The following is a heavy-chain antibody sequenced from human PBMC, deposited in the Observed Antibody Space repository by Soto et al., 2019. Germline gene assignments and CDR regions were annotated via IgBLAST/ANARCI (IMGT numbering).Heavy chain of an antibody. CDR1: GFSLSTLGVG. J-gene: IGHJ5*02. CDR2: IYWDDDK. D-gene: IGHD5-12*01. Sequence: QITLKESGPTLVKPTQTLTLTCTFSGFSLSTLGVGVGWIRPPPGKALEWLALIYWDDDKRNSPSLNSRLTITTDTSKHQVDLTMTNMDPVETATYYRARSVEMATIGFDPWGEGTLVTVS. CDR3: ARSVEMATIGFDP. V-gene: IGHV2-5*02.